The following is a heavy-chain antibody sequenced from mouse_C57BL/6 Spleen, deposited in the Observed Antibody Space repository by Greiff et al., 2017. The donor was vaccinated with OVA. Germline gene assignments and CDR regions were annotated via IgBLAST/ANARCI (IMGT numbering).Heavy chain of an antibody. Sequence: QVQLQHPGAELVKPGASVKLSCKASGYTFTSYWMQWVKQRPGQGLEWIGEIDPSDSYTNYNQKFKGKATLTVDTSSSTAYMQLSSLTSEDSAVYYCARNGSVYWGQGTSVTVSS. CDR3: ARNGSVY. CDR1: GYTFTSYW. J-gene: IGHJ4*01. V-gene: IGHV1-50*01. CDR2: IDPSDSYT. D-gene: IGHD1-1*01.